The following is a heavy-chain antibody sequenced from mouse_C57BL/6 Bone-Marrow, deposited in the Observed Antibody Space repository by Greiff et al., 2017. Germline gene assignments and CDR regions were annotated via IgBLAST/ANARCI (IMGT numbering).Heavy chain of an antibody. CDR3: AYEYDGAMDD. V-gene: IGHV1-64*01. CDR1: GYTFTSYW. CDR2: IHPNSGST. Sequence: QVQLQQPGAELVKPGASVKLSCKASGYTFTSYWMHWVKQRPGQGLEWIGMIHPNSGSTNYNEKFKSKATLTVDKSSSTAYMQLSSLTSEDSAVYYCAYEYDGAMDDWGQGTSGTVSS. J-gene: IGHJ4*01. D-gene: IGHD2-4*01.